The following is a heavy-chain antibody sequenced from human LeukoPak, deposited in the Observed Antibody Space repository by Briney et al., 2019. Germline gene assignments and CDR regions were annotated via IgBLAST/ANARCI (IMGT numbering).Heavy chain of an antibody. J-gene: IGHJ5*02. CDR3: ARHIPGYCSGGSCYEFYDWFDP. V-gene: IGHV4-39*01. D-gene: IGHD2-15*01. CDR1: DGSISSSSYY. CDR2: IYYSGST. Sequence: PSETLSLTCTVSDGSISSSSYYWAWIRPPPGKGLEWIGSIYYSGSTYYNPSLKSRVTISVDTSKNQFSLKLSSVTAADTAVYYCARHIPGYCSGGSCYEFYDWFDPWGQGTLVTVSS.